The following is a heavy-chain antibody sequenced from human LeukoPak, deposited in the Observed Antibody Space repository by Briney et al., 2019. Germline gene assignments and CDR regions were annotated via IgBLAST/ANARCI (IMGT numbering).Heavy chain of an antibody. CDR3: ARTNTFDI. CDR1: GGSLRGYY. Sequence: SRTLSLTCTVSGGSLRGYYWNWIRQPPGKGLQWIGYISYSGSTNYNPSLKSRVTISVDTSRNQGSLKLTSMTAADTGVYYCARTNTFDIGGQGTMVTVSS. J-gene: IGHJ3*02. V-gene: IGHV4-59*01. CDR2: ISYSGST.